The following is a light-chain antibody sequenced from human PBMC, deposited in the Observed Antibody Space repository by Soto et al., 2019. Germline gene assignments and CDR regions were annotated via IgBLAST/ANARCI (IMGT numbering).Light chain of an antibody. V-gene: IGLV1-44*01. CDR2: SNN. CDR3: AAWDDSLNGFVV. J-gene: IGLJ2*01. CDR1: SSNIGSNT. Sequence: QSVLTQPHSASGTPGQRVTISCSGSSSNIGSNTVNWYQQLPGTAPKLLIYSNNQRPSGVPDRFSGSKSGTSASLAISGLQSEDEADYYCAAWDDSLNGFVVFGGGTQLTVL.